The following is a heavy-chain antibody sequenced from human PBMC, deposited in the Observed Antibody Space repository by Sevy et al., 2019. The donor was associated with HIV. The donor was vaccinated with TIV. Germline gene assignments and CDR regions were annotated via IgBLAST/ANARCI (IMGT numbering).Heavy chain of an antibody. CDR2: IYSDGCT. Sequence: GGSLRLSCAASGFTVSSNYMSWVRQAPGKGLEWVSVIYSDGCTYHADSAKGRFTISSDNSKNTLYIQLNSLRVGDTAVDYGARGKSGYGYGLDYWGQGTLVTVSS. J-gene: IGHJ4*02. CDR1: GFTVSSNY. V-gene: IGHV3-66*01. D-gene: IGHD5-18*01. CDR3: ARGKSGYGYGLDY.